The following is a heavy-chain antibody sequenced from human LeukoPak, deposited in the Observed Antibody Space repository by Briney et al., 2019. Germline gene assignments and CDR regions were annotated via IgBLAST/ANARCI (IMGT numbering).Heavy chain of an antibody. D-gene: IGHD1-26*01. J-gene: IGHJ6*03. CDR2: INWNGGST. CDR3: ARDGGSATRYNYYYYYMDV. V-gene: IGHV3-20*04. CDR1: GFTFSSYE. Sequence: PGGSLRLSCAASGFTFSSYEMNWVRQAPGKGLEWVSGINWNGGSTGYADSVKGRFTISRDNAKNSLYLQMNSLRAEDTALYYCARDGGSATRYNYYYYYMDVWGKGTTVTVSS.